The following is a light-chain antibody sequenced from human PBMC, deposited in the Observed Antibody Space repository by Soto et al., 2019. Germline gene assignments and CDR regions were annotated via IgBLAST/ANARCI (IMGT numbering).Light chain of an antibody. CDR2: AAS. CDR3: QQYNASPLT. V-gene: IGKV3-20*01. J-gene: IGKJ3*01. Sequence: EIVLTQSPGTLSLSPGERATLSCRASQSLNTNSLAWYQQKPGQTPRLLIYAASTRDTDIPDRFIGSGSGTDFALTITGLEPEDFALYYCQQYNASPLTFGPGTKVDI. CDR1: QSLNTNS.